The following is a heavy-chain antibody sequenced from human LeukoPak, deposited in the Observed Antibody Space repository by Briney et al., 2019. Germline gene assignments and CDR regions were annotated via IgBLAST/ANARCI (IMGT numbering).Heavy chain of an antibody. CDR2: IYHSGST. CDR1: GYSISSGYY. CDR3: ASTKPYYLYAGY. J-gene: IGHJ4*02. V-gene: IGHV4-38-2*02. D-gene: IGHD3-10*01. Sequence: PSETLSLTCTVSGYSISSGYYWGWIRQSPGKGLESIGSIYHSGSTYSNPSLKSRVTISVDTSKNQFSLKLSSVTAADTAVYYCASTKPYYLYAGYWGQGTLVTVSS.